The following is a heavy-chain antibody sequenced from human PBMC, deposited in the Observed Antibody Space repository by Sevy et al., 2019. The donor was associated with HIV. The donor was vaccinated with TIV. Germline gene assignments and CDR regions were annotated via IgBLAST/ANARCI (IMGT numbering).Heavy chain of an antibody. CDR2: ISGTGART. Sequence: GGSLRLSCVASGFTLNSYAMSWVRQAPGEGLEWISDISGTGARTNYADSVVGRFTISRDNSKNTLYLQMNSLRAEDTAIYYCARDGYNWIPFDRWGQGTLVTVSS. J-gene: IGHJ5*02. V-gene: IGHV3-23*01. CDR1: GFTLNSYA. CDR3: ARDGYNWIPFDR. D-gene: IGHD1-20*01.